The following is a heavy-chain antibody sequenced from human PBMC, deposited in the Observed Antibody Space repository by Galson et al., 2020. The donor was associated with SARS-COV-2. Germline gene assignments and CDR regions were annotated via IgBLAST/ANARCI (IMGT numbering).Heavy chain of an antibody. Sequence: SGPTLVKPTETLTLTCTVSGFSLSNTRLGVSWIRQPPGKALDWLAHIFSNGEKSYSTSLRRRITVSKDTSKSQVVLTLANVDPLDTATYYCARTRPTSWESSVGSFDVWGLGTMVTVSS. J-gene: IGHJ3*01. CDR1: GFSLSNTRLG. D-gene: IGHD7-27*01. V-gene: IGHV2-26*01. CDR3: ARTRPTSWESSVGSFDV. CDR2: IFSNGEK.